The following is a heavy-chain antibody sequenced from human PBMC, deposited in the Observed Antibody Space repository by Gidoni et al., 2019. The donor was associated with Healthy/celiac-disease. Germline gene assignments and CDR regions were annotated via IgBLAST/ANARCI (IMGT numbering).Heavy chain of an antibody. Sequence: EVQLVESGGGLVQPGGSLRLSCAASGFTFSSYDMHWVRQATGKGLEWVSAIGTAGDTYYPGSVKGRFTISRENAKNSLYLQMNSLRAGDTAVYYCARDQGSSRHGWSGMDVWGQGTTVTVSS. CDR3: ARDQGSSRHGWSGMDV. CDR2: IGTAGDT. V-gene: IGHV3-13*04. CDR1: GFTFSSYD. D-gene: IGHD2-15*01. J-gene: IGHJ6*02.